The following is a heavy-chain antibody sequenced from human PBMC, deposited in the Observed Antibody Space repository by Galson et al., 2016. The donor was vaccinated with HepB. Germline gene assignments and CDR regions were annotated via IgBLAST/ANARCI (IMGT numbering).Heavy chain of an antibody. CDR2: INPSNGNT. J-gene: IGHJ6*02. D-gene: IGHD3-10*01. CDR3: ARDPTVTSYYYYYGMDV. CDR1: GYTFTSYG. V-gene: IGHV1-18*01. Sequence: SVKVSCKASGYTFTSYGIGWVRQAPGQGLEWMGWINPSNGNTNYAQNLQGRVTMTTDTSTSTAYMEVRSLGSDDTAVYYCARDPTVTSYYYYYGMDVWGQGTTVTVSS.